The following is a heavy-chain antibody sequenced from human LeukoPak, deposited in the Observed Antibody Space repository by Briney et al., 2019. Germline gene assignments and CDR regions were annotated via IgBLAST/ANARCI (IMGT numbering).Heavy chain of an antibody. CDR3: ARGRGGGSYYVVLDY. V-gene: IGHV4-38-2*02. J-gene: IGHJ4*02. CDR1: VYSSSSGYY. Sequence: TLSLTCTVTVYSSSSGYYWDWIRQHPGKGLEWTGSIYHSGSTYFNPSLKSRVTMSLDTSKNQFSLKLRSVTAADTAVYYCARGRGGGSYYVVLDYWGQGTLVTVSS. CDR2: IYHSGST. D-gene: IGHD1-26*01.